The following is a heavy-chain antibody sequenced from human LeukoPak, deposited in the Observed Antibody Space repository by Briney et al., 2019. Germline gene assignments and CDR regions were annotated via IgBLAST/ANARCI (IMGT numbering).Heavy chain of an antibody. CDR3: AVSGRGGFYYYGMDV. D-gene: IGHD1-26*01. V-gene: IGHV3-48*04. J-gene: IGHJ6*02. CDR1: GLSFSSDS. Sequence: GSLRLSCAVSGLSFSSDSMNWVRQAPAKGLEWISYISSASSTIYYADSVRGRFTISRDNAKNSLYLQMNSLRAEDTAVYYCAVSGRGGFYYYGMDVWGQGTTVTVSS. CDR2: ISSASSTI.